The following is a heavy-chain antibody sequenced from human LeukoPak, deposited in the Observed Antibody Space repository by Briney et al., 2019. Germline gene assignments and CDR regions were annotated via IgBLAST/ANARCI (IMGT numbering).Heavy chain of an antibody. CDR2: ITGSGGNT. J-gene: IGHJ4*02. CDR3: AKDLTIFGVVNIGYYFDY. Sequence: GGSLRLSCAASGFIFSSYSMSWVRQAPGKGLEWVSVITGSGGNTYYADSVKGRFTISKDNSKNTVYLQMSSLRVDDTAVYYCAKDLTIFGVVNIGYYFDYWGQGTLVTASS. V-gene: IGHV3-23*01. D-gene: IGHD3-3*01. CDR1: GFIFSSYS.